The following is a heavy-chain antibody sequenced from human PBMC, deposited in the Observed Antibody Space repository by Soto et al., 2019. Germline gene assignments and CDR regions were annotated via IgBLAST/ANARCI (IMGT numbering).Heavy chain of an antibody. CDR3: ASPYCSGGSSYTFAY. Sequence: QVQLVQSGAEVKKPGSSVKVSCKASGGTFSSYAISWVRQAPGQGLEWMGGIIPIFGTANYAQKFQGRVTITADQSTTTAYMDLTSLTSDDTAVYYCASPYCSGGSSYTFAYWGQGTLVTVSS. J-gene: IGHJ4*02. CDR2: IIPIFGTA. D-gene: IGHD2-15*01. CDR1: GGTFSSYA. V-gene: IGHV1-69*12.